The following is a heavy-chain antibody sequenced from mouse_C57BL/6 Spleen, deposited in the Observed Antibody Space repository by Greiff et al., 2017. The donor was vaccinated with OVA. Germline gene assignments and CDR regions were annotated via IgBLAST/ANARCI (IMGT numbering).Heavy chain of an antibody. CDR3: ATEGSSYYFDY. D-gene: IGHD1-1*01. J-gene: IGHJ2*01. V-gene: IGHV3-6*01. Sequence: DVQLQESGPGLVKPSQSLSLTCSVTGYSITSGYYWNWIRQFPGNKLEWMGYISYDGSNNYNPSLKNRISITRDTSKNQFFLKLNSVTTEDTATYYCATEGSSYYFDYWGQGTTLTVSS. CDR2: ISYDGSN. CDR1: GYSITSGYY.